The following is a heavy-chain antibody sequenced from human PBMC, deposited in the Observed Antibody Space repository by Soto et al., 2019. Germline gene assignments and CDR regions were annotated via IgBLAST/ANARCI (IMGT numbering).Heavy chain of an antibody. CDR1: GGSISSGDYY. CDR2: IYYSGST. Sequence: SETLSLTCTVSGGSISSGDYYWSWIRQPPGKGLEWIGYIYYSGSTYYNPSLKSRVTISVDTSKNQFSLRLSSVTAADTAVYYCARDRMAAAGTDRYYYYGMDVWGQGTTVTVSS. CDR3: ARDRMAAAGTDRYYYYGMDV. J-gene: IGHJ6*02. D-gene: IGHD6-13*01. V-gene: IGHV4-30-4*01.